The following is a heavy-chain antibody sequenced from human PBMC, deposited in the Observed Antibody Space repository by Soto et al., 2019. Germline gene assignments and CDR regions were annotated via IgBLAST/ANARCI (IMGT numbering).Heavy chain of an antibody. J-gene: IGHJ4*02. Sequence: SATLSLTCTVSGGSISSYYLSWIRQPPGKGLEWIGYIYYSGSTNYNPSLKSRVTMTRDTSISTAYMELSRLRSDDTAVYYCARLTVPLDIVVLPAASYDYWGQGTLVTVSS. CDR2: IYYSGST. V-gene: IGHV4-59*01. CDR3: ARLTVPLDIVVLPAASYDY. CDR1: GGSISSYY. D-gene: IGHD2-2*01.